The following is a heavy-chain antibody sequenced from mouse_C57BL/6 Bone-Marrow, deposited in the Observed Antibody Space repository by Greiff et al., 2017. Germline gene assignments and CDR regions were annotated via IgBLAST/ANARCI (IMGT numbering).Heavy chain of an antibody. CDR1: GYTFTSYW. CDR2: IDPSDSYT. Sequence: QVQLQQSGAELVMPGASVKLSCKASGYTFTSYWMHWVKQRPGQGLEWIGEIDPSDSYTNYNQKFKGKSTLTVDKSSSTAYMQLSSLTSEDSAVYYCARLGIYDGYYVPFAYWGQGTLVTVSA. D-gene: IGHD2-3*01. J-gene: IGHJ3*01. CDR3: ARLGIYDGYYVPFAY. V-gene: IGHV1-69*01.